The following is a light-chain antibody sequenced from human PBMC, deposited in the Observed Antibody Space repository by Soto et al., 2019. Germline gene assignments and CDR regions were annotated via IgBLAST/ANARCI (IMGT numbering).Light chain of an antibody. CDR3: QQRVNWPLT. CDR1: QSISSH. V-gene: IGKV3-11*01. J-gene: IGKJ4*01. CDR2: DTS. Sequence: EIVLTQSPATLSLSPGERATLSCRASQSISSHLAWYQQKPGQAPRLLMFDTSNRATGIPARFSGSGSGTDFTLTISSLEHEDLAVYYCQQRVNWPLTFGGGTRVEIK.